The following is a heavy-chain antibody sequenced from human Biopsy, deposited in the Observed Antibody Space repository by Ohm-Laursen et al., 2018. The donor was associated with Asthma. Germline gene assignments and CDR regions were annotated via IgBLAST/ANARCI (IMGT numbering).Heavy chain of an antibody. CDR1: GLTFSSYS. D-gene: IGHD4-17*01. J-gene: IGHJ5*02. Sequence: SLRLSCAASGLTFSSYSMNWVRQAPGKGLEWVSSISSSSSYIYYADSVKGRFTISRDNAKNSLYLQMNSLRAEDTAVYYCARDRYGGYVGWFDPWGQGTLVTVSS. V-gene: IGHV3-21*01. CDR3: ARDRYGGYVGWFDP. CDR2: ISSSSSYI.